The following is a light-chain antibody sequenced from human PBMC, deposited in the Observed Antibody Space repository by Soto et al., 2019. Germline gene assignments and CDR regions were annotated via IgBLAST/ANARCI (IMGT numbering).Light chain of an antibody. CDR1: QSISSW. J-gene: IGKJ1*01. Sequence: DIQMTQSPSTLSASVGDRVTITCRASQSISSWLAWYQQKPGKAPKLLIYDASSLESGVPSRFSGSGSGTEFTLTISSLQPDDFANYYFQQYNSYPWTVGQGTKVAIK. CDR3: QQYNSYPWT. CDR2: DAS. V-gene: IGKV1-5*01.